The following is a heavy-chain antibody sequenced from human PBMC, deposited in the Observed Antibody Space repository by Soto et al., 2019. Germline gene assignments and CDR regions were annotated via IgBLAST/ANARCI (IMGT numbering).Heavy chain of an antibody. D-gene: IGHD4-17*01. V-gene: IGHV1-8*01. Sequence: ASVKVSCKASGYTFTSYDINWVRQATGQGLEWMGWMNPNSGNTGYAQKFQGRVTMTRNTSISTAYMELSSLRSEDTAVYYCASWVDGDQYFQHWGQGTLVTVSS. CDR1: GYTFTSYD. CDR3: ASWVDGDQYFQH. CDR2: MNPNSGNT. J-gene: IGHJ1*01.